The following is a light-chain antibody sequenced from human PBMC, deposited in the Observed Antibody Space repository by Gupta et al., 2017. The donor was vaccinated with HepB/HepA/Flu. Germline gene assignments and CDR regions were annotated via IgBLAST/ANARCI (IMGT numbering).Light chain of an antibody. J-gene: IGKJ4*01. V-gene: IGKV2D-29*01. CDR2: EGS. CDR1: RSLLHSNGKTY. Sequence: DIVMTQTPLSLSVTTGQSASTSCKSSRSLLHSNGKTYLYWYLQKPGQPPQLLINEGSNRGSGMPDRFSGRGSGTDFTLKISRVEVEDVGVYYCRQSNQVPVTFGRGTKVEIK. CDR3: RQSNQVPVT.